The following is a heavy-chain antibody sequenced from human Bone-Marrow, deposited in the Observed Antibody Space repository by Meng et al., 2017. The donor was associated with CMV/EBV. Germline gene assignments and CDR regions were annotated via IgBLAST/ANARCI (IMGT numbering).Heavy chain of an antibody. V-gene: IGHV5-51*01. D-gene: IGHD6-6*01. Sequence: GESLKISCKGSGYSFNNYWIAWVRQMPGKGLEWMGIIYPGDSDPRYSPSFQGQVTISADKSISTSYLQWSSLQASDTAIYYCASPSSPANYYGMDVWGQGTTVTVSS. CDR3: ASPSSPANYYGMDV. CDR2: IYPGDSDP. CDR1: GYSFNNYW. J-gene: IGHJ6*02.